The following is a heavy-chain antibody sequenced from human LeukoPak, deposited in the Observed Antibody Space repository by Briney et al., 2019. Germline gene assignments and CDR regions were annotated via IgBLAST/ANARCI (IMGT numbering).Heavy chain of an antibody. CDR3: ARSRPHLTGNWFDP. V-gene: IGHV4-30-4*01. CDR2: IYYSGST. Sequence: SETLSLTCTVSGGSISSGDYYWNWVRQPPGKGLEWIGYIYYSGSTYYNPSLKSRVTILLDTSKNQFSLKLSSVTAADTAVYYSARSRPHLTGNWFDPWGQGTLVTVSS. CDR1: GGSISSGDYY. J-gene: IGHJ5*02. D-gene: IGHD1-14*01.